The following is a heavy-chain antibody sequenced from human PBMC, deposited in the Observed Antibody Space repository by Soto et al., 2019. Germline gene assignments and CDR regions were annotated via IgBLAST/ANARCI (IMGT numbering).Heavy chain of an antibody. Sequence: ASVKVSCKACGYTFTGYYMHWVRQAPGQGLEWMGWINPNSGGTNYAQKFQGWVTMTRDTSISTAYMELSRLRSDDTAVYYCARALGVRGYSYGMDVWGQGTTVTVSS. V-gene: IGHV1-2*04. D-gene: IGHD3-10*01. J-gene: IGHJ6*02. CDR1: GYTFTGYY. CDR2: INPNSGGT. CDR3: ARALGVRGYSYGMDV.